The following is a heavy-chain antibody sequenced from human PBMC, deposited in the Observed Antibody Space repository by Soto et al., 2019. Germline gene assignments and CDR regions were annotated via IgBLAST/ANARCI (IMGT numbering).Heavy chain of an antibody. J-gene: IGHJ4*02. CDR3: AHRPTRFGGEYFAY. CDR2: IYWDDDK. Sequence: QITLKESGPTLVKPTQTLTLTCTFSGFSLSTSGVGVGWIRQPPGKALEWLALIYWDDDKRYSPSLKSRLTITKDTSKYLVVLTMTNMDPVDTATHYCAHRPTRFGGEYFAYWGQGTLVTVSS. CDR1: GFSLSTSGVG. D-gene: IGHD3-10*02. V-gene: IGHV2-5*02.